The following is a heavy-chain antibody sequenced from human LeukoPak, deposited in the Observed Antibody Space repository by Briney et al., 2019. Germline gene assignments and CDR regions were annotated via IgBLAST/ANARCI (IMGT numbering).Heavy chain of an antibody. Sequence: SETLSLTCAVYGGSFSGYYWSWIRQPPGKGLEWIGEINHSGSTNYNPSLKSRVTISVDKSKNQFSLKLSSVTAADTAVYYCASRKQLVGLCIWGQGTMVTVSS. CDR1: GGSFSGYY. CDR3: ASRKQLVGLCI. J-gene: IGHJ3*02. CDR2: INHSGST. D-gene: IGHD6-6*01. V-gene: IGHV4-34*01.